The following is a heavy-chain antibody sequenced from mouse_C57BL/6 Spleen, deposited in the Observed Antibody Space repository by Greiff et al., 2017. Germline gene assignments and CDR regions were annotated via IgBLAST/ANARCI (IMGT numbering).Heavy chain of an antibody. CDR3: ATTGTKYFDV. D-gene: IGHD4-1*01. Sequence: DVKLVESGGGLVKPGGSLKLSCAASGFTFSDYGMHWVRQAPEKGLEWVAYISSGSSTIYYADTVKGRFTISRDNAKNTLFLQMTSLRSEDTAMYYCATTGTKYFDVWGTGTTVTVSS. CDR2: ISSGSSTI. J-gene: IGHJ1*03. CDR1: GFTFSDYG. V-gene: IGHV5-17*01.